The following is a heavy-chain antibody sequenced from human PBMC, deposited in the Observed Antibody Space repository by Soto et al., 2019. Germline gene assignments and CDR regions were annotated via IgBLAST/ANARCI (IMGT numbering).Heavy chain of an antibody. CDR2: ISSSSSNT. CDR1: GFTFSSYS. V-gene: IGHV3-21*01. CDR3: ARDFVVGGPTINYYYGMDV. D-gene: IGHD1-26*01. J-gene: IGHJ6*02. Sequence: GGSLRLSCAASGFTFSSYSMNWVRQAPGKGLEWVSSISSSSSNTYYADSVKGRFTISRDNSKNTLYLQMNSLGAEDTAVYYCARDFVVGGPTINYYYGMDVWGQGTTVTVSS.